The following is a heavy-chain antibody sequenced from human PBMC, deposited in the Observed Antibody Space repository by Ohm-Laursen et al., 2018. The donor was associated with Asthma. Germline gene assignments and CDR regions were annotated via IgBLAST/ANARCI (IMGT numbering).Heavy chain of an antibody. CDR2: IWYDGSNK. CDR1: GFTFSSFG. V-gene: IGHV3-33*01. J-gene: IGHJ6*02. CDR3: VRGHMGDSPYAFDV. Sequence: LSLTCAASGFTFSSFGMYWVRQAPGTGLEWVALIWYDGSNKYYADSVKGRFTISRDDSKNTLYLQMHSLRAEDTTVYYCVRGHMGDSPYAFDVWGQGTTVTVS. D-gene: IGHD3-16*01.